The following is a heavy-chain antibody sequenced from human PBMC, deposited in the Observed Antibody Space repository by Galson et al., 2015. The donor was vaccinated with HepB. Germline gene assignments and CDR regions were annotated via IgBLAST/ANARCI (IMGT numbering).Heavy chain of an antibody. CDR1: GFTFSSYG. CDR3: ARVSGSGSYYYNPFGYYYYGMDV. Sequence: SLRLSCAASGFTFSSYGMHWVRQAPGKGLEWVAVIWYDGSNKYYADSVKGRFTISRDNSKNTLYLQMNSLRAEDTAVYYCARVSGSGSYYYNPFGYYYYGMDVWGQGTTVTVSS. V-gene: IGHV3-33*01. J-gene: IGHJ6*02. D-gene: IGHD3-10*01. CDR2: IWYDGSNK.